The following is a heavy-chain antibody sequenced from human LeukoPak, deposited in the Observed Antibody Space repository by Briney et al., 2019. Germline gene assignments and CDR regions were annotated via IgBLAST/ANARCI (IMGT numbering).Heavy chain of an antibody. CDR1: GFSFDSYA. CDR2: ISWNGGTT. D-gene: IGHD6-19*01. Sequence: PGGSLRLSCAASGFSFDSYAMSWVRRPPGKGLEWVSGISWNGGTTDYADSVKGRFSISRDNAKNSLYLHMNSLRAEDTALYYCARDGMGHSSGSMGYWGQGTLVTVSS. V-gene: IGHV3-20*04. J-gene: IGHJ4*02. CDR3: ARDGMGHSSGSMGY.